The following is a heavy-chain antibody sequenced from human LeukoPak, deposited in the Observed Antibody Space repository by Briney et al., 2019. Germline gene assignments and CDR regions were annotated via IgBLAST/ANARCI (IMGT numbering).Heavy chain of an antibody. V-gene: IGHV3-23*01. CDR1: RFIFGGYA. CDR2: IRTSGET. D-gene: IGHD3-3*01. Sequence: PGGSLRLSCVASRFIFGGYAMSWVRQAPGKGLEWVSGIRTSGETFYAESVKGRFAISRDIPKTTVYLQMNSLRAEDSAVYYCATLSYDVWTGVNWFDPWGQGTLVTVSS. CDR3: ATLSYDVWTGVNWFDP. J-gene: IGHJ5*02.